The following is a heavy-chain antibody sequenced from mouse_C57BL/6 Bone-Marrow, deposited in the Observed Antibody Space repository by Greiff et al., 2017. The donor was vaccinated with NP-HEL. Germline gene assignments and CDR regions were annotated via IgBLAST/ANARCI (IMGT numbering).Heavy chain of an antibody. CDR2: IRSKSSNYAT. CDR3: VRSGGNYLDY. CDR1: GFTFNTYA. J-gene: IGHJ2*01. Sequence: EVMLVESGGGLVQPKGSLKLSCAASGFTFNTYAMHWVRQAPGKGLEWVARIRSKSSNYATYYADSVKDRFTITRDDSQSMHYLQMNNLKTEATSMYCCVRSGGNYLDYWGQGTTLTVSS. V-gene: IGHV10-3*01.